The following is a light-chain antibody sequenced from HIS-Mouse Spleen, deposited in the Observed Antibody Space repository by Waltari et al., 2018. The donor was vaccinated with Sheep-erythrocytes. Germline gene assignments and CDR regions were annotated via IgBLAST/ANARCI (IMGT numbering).Light chain of an antibody. CDR3: CSYAGSSTPWV. J-gene: IGLJ3*02. CDR1: SSDVGSYNL. Sequence: QSALTQPASVSGSPGQSITISCTGTSSDVGSYNLFSWYQQHPAKAPELMIYEGSKRRSGVSNRVSGCKSGNTDALTISGLQGEDEADYYCCSYAGSSTPWVFGGGTKLTVL. V-gene: IGLV2-23*01. CDR2: EGS.